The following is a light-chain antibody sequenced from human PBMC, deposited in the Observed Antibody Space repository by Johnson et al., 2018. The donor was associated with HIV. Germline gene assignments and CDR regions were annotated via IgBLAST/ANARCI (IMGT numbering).Light chain of an antibody. CDR3: GTWDSSLSTYV. CDR2: DNY. J-gene: IGLJ1*01. V-gene: IGLV1-51*01. CDR1: SSNIGNNY. Sequence: QSVLTQPPSVSAAPGQKVTISCSVSSSNIGNNYVSWYQQLPGTAPKLLIYDNYKRPSAIPDRFSGSKSGTSATLGIPGLPTGDEADYYCGTWDSSLSTYVFGTGTKVTVL.